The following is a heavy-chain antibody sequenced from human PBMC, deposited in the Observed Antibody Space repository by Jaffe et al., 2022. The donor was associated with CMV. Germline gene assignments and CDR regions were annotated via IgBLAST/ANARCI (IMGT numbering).Heavy chain of an antibody. J-gene: IGHJ3*02. D-gene: IGHD6-19*01. CDR1: GGSISSYY. CDR2: IYYSGST. CDR3: ARLNEAVAGDAFDI. Sequence: QVQLQESGPGLVKPSETLSLTCTVSGGSISSYYWSWIRQPPGKGLEWIGYIYYSGSTNYNPSLKSRVTISVDTSKNQFSLKLSSVTAADTAVYYCARLNEAVAGDAFDIWGQGTMVTVSS. V-gene: IGHV4-59*08.